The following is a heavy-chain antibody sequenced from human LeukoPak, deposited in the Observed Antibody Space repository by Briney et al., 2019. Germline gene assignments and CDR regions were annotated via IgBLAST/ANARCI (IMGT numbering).Heavy chain of an antibody. J-gene: IGHJ4*02. CDR3: ARADYVWGSYRTYYFDY. D-gene: IGHD3-16*02. CDR2: IYSGGST. CDR1: GFTFNTYS. Sequence: GGSLRLSCAASGFTFNTYSMNWVRQAPGKGLEWVSVIYSGGSTYYADSVKGRFTISRDNSKNTLYLQMNSLRAEDTAVYYCARADYVWGSYRTYYFDYWGQGTLVTVSS. V-gene: IGHV3-53*01.